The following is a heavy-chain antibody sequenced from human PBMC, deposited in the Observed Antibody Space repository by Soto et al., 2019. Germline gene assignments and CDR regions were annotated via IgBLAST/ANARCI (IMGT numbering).Heavy chain of an antibody. Sequence: EVQLVESGGGLVQPGGSLRLSCAASGITFSNYWMHWVRQAPGKGLVWVSRINSGGSSTTYADSVKGRFTISRDNAKNTLYLQMNSLRAEDTAVYYCARDSSWSGYSAQFDYWGDGALVTVSS. CDR3: ARDSSWSGYSAQFDY. CDR1: GITFSNYW. J-gene: IGHJ4*01. V-gene: IGHV3-74*01. D-gene: IGHD3-9*01. CDR2: INSGGSST.